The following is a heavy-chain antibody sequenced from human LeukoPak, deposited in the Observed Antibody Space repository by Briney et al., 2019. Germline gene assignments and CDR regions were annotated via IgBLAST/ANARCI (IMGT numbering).Heavy chain of an antibody. Sequence: GGSLRLSCVVSGFSVINNYVSWVRQAPGKGLEWVSVIYAGNTIKYADSVKGRFTISRDNAKNSLYLQLNTLRPEDTAVYYCVQGWRDNWGQGTLVTVSS. CDR2: IYAGNTI. V-gene: IGHV3-66*01. CDR1: GFSVINNY. J-gene: IGHJ4*02. CDR3: VQGWRDN. D-gene: IGHD2-15*01.